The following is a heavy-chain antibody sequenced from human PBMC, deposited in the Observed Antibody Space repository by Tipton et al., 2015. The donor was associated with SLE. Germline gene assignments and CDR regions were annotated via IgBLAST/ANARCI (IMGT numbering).Heavy chain of an antibody. CDR3: ARQGSSSRDWFDP. D-gene: IGHD6-13*01. J-gene: IGHJ5*02. CDR2: INHSGST. CDR1: GGSFSGYY. V-gene: IGHV4-34*01. Sequence: GLVKPSETLSLTCAVYGGSFSGYYWSWIRQPPGKGLEWIGEINHSGSTNYNPSLKSRVTISVDTSKNQFSLKPSSVTAADTAVYYCARQGSSSRDWFDPWGQGTLVTVSS.